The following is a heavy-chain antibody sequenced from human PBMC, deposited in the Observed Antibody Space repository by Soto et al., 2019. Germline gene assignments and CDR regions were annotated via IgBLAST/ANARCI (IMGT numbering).Heavy chain of an antibody. CDR2: INHSGST. CDR1: GGSFSGYY. CDR3: ARVSSSAAATGAFDI. V-gene: IGHV4-34*01. Sequence: SETLSLTCAVYGGSFSGYYWSWIRQPPGKGLEWIGEINHSGSTNYNPSLKSRVTISVDTSKNQFSLKLSSVTAADTAVYYCARVSSSAAATGAFDIWGQGTMVTVSS. J-gene: IGHJ3*02. D-gene: IGHD2-15*01.